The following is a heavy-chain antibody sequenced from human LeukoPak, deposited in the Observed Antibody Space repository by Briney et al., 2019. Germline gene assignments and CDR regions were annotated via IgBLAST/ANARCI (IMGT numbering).Heavy chain of an antibody. CDR3: ARGTERASWFDP. J-gene: IGHJ5*02. Sequence: PSETLSLTCTVSGGSIRSSYYYWGWIRQPPGKGLEWIGSIYDSGSTYYSPSLKSRVTISVDRSKNQFSLKLSSVTAADTAVYYCARGTERASWFDPWGQGTLVTVSS. CDR2: IYDSGST. D-gene: IGHD1-1*01. V-gene: IGHV4-39*07. CDR1: GGSIRSSYYY.